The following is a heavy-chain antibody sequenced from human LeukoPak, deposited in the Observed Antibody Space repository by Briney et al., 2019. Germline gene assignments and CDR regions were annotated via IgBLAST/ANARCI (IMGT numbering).Heavy chain of an antibody. J-gene: IGHJ4*02. CDR3: AKDRDSSSWYFDY. V-gene: IGHV3-30*02. Sequence: GGSLRLSCAASDFSFNSYAMHWVRQAPGKGLEWVAVIWYDGSNKYYADSVKGRFTISRDNSKNTLYLQMNSLRAEDTAVYYCAKDRDSSSWYFDYWGQGTLVTVSS. CDR2: IWYDGSNK. D-gene: IGHD6-13*01. CDR1: DFSFNSYA.